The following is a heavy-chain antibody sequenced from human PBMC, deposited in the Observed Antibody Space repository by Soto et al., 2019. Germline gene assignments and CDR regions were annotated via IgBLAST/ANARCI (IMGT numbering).Heavy chain of an antibody. CDR1: GGSISGLY. D-gene: IGHD1-1*01. CDR3: ARLRNPYFMDV. J-gene: IGHJ6*03. V-gene: IGHV4-59*08. CDR2: IYYSGTT. Sequence: QVQLQESGPGLVKPSETLSLTCSVSGGSISGLYWSWVRQPPGRGLEWIGWIYYSGTTNYNPALKGRVTISVDTSKNQFSLKLSSVTAADSAIYYCARLRNPYFMDVWGKGTTVTVSS.